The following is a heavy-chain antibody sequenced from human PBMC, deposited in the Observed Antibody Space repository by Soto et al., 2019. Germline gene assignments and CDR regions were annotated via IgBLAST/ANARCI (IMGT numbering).Heavy chain of an antibody. CDR2: IWYDGSNK. CDR1: GFTFSSYG. Sequence: GGSLRLSCAASGFTFSSYGMHWVRQAPGKGLEWVAVIWYDGSNKYYADSVKGRFTISRDNSKNTLYLQMNSLRAEDTAVYYCARDRSYYGSGSYRVYYGMVVWGQGTTVTVSS. V-gene: IGHV3-33*01. CDR3: ARDRSYYGSGSYRVYYGMVV. J-gene: IGHJ6*02. D-gene: IGHD3-10*01.